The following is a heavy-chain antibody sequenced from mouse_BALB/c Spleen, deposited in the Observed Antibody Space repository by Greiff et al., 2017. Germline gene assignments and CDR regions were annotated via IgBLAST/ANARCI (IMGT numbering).Heavy chain of an antibody. Sequence: VQLQQPGAELVKPGASVKLSCKASGYTFTSYYMYWVKQRPGQGLEWIGGINPSNGGTNFNEKFKSKATLTVDKSSSTAYMQLSSLTSEDSAVYYCTRGNIGYDGYPWFAYWGQGTLVTVSA. CDR3: TRGNIGYDGYPWFAY. CDR2: INPSNGGT. CDR1: GYTFTSYY. J-gene: IGHJ3*01. V-gene: IGHV1S81*02. D-gene: IGHD2-3*01.